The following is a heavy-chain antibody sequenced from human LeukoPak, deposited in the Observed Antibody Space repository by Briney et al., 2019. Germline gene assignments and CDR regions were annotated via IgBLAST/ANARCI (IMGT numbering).Heavy chain of an antibody. V-gene: IGHV3-7*01. CDR1: GFTFTGFW. J-gene: IGHJ6*03. CDR2: IKQDGSDI. CDR3: TRDALYGDPSYYYMDV. D-gene: IGHD4-17*01. Sequence: GGSLRLSCAASGFTFTGFWMSWVRQAPGKGLEWVANIKQDGSDIYYLGSVRGQFTISRDNAMNSLYLQMNSLRAEDTAVYYCTRDALYGDPSYYYMDVWGKGTTVTVSS.